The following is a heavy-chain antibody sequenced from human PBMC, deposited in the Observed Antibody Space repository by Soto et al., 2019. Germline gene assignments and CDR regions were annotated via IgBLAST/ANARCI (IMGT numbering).Heavy chain of an antibody. D-gene: IGHD6-13*01. Sequence: QVQLVESGGGVVQPGRSLRLSCAASGFTFSSYGMHWVRQAPGKGLEWVAVISYDGSNKYYADSVKGRFTISRDNSKNTLYLQMNSLRAEDTAVYYCAKDYKGSSSWYVGPQGEYYYGMDVWGQGTTVTVSS. CDR1: GFTFSSYG. CDR3: AKDYKGSSSWYVGPQGEYYYGMDV. CDR2: ISYDGSNK. J-gene: IGHJ6*02. V-gene: IGHV3-30*18.